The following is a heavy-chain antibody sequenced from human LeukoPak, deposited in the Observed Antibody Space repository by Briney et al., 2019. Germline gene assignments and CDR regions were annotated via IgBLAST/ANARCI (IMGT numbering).Heavy chain of an antibody. Sequence: GGSLRLSCAASGFTVSSNYMSWVRQAPGKGLEWVSSISSSSSYIYDADSVKGRFTISRDNAKNSLYLQMNSLRAEDTAVYYCARDSGYSFGLSYYHYGMDVWGQGTTVTVSS. CDR1: GFTVSSNY. CDR2: ISSSSSYI. J-gene: IGHJ6*02. V-gene: IGHV3-21*01. D-gene: IGHD5-18*01. CDR3: ARDSGYSFGLSYYHYGMDV.